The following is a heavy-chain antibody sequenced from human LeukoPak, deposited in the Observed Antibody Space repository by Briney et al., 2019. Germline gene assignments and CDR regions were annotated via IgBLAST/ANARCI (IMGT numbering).Heavy chain of an antibody. V-gene: IGHV3-30*18. CDR1: GFTFSSYG. CDR3: AKAEQQLVPYYFDY. J-gene: IGHJ4*02. Sequence: GGSLRLSCAASGFTFSSYGMHWVRQAPGKGLEWVAVISYDGSNKYYADSVKGRFTISRDNSKNTLYLQMNSLRAEDTAVYYCAKAEQQLVPYYFDYWGQGTLVTVSS. D-gene: IGHD6-13*01. CDR2: ISYDGSNK.